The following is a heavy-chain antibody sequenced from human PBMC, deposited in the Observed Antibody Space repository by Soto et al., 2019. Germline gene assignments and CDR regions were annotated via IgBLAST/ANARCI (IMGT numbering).Heavy chain of an antibody. CDR3: ASSNKRPPGYYYYSGMDV. Sequence: QVQLVQSGAEVKKPGSSVKVSCKASGGTFSSYAISWVRQAPGQGLEWMGGIIPIFGTANYAQKFQGRVTSTADEXTXTXXMELSSMRAEDTAVYDCASSNKRPPGYYYYSGMDVWGPGTTVTVSS. J-gene: IGHJ6*02. CDR2: IIPIFGTA. CDR1: GGTFSSYA. V-gene: IGHV1-69*12. D-gene: IGHD4-4*01.